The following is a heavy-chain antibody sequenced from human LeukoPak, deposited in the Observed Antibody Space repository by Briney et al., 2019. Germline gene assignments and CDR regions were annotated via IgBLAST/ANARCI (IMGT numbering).Heavy chain of an antibody. J-gene: IGHJ6*02. CDR1: GGTFSTYA. CDR2: IVPILGTA. V-gene: IGHV1-69*04. Sequence: SVKVSCKASGGTFSTYAISWVRQAPGQGLEWVGRIVPILGTANYAQNFQGRVTITADRSTTTAYMELSSLRSEDTAVYYCARDPDYYDSSGYQTTHGMDVWGQGTTVTVSS. D-gene: IGHD3-22*01. CDR3: ARDPDYYDSSGYQTTHGMDV.